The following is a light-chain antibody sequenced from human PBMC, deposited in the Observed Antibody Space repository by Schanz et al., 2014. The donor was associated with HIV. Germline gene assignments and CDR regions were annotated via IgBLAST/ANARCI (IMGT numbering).Light chain of an antibody. CDR1: QSVSSQ. Sequence: EIVLTQSPATLSLSPGERATLSCRASQSVSSQLAWYQQKPGQAPTLLIYGASKRATGIPDRFIGGGSGTEFTLTISSLQSEDFAVYYCQQYNNWPYTFGQGTKLEIK. V-gene: IGKV3D-15*01. J-gene: IGKJ2*01. CDR2: GAS. CDR3: QQYNNWPYT.